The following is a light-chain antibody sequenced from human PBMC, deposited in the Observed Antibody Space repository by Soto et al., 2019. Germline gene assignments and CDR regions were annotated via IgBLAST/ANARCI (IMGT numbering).Light chain of an antibody. CDR1: SXDVGAYDY. V-gene: IGLV2-8*01. CDR2: EIN. J-gene: IGLJ1*01. CDR3: SSAGSNNFPYV. Sequence: QSVLTQPPSASGSPGQSVTISCTGTSXDVGAYDYVSWYQQHPGKAPKLMIYEINKRPSGVPDRFSGSKSGNTASLTVSGLQAEDEADYYCSSAGSNNFPYVFGTGTKGTVL.